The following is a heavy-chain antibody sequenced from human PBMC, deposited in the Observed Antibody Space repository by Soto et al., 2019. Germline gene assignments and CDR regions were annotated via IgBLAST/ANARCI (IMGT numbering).Heavy chain of an antibody. J-gene: IGHJ5*02. D-gene: IGHD2-15*01. CDR1: GFFFSHYS. CDR3: ERGVLAAKSWFDL. CDR2: ISYDGDKK. V-gene: IGHV3-30-3*01. Sequence: LRLSCAASGFFFSHYSIHWVRQAPGKGLEWVADISYDGDKKYYADSVKGRFLISRDNSKNTMYLQMNTLRVADSAVYYCERGVLAAKSWFDLWGQGTLVTVSS.